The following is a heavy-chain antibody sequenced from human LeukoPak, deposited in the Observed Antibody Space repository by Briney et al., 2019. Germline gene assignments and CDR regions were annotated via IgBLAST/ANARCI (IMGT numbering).Heavy chain of an antibody. CDR3: AREPAIMRLTDYYYYFDV. CDR1: GFSVTRHY. V-gene: IGHV3-53*01. D-gene: IGHD2-2*01. CDR2: IYRDGRS. J-gene: IGHJ6*03. Sequence: GGSPRLSCAASGFSVTRHYMHWVRQAPGKGLEWVSFIYRDGRSYPADSVEGRFTISRDDSKNTLYLQMNNLRVDDTAVYYCAREPAIMRLTDYYYYFDVWGKGTSVTVSS.